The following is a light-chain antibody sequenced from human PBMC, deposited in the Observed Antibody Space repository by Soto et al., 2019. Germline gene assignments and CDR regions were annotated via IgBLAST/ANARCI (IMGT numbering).Light chain of an antibody. V-gene: IGLV1-44*01. CDR1: SSNIGSNT. CDR3: AAWDVSLNGWV. J-gene: IGLJ3*02. CDR2: SNN. Sequence: QSVLTQPPSASGTRGQRVTISCSGSSSNIGSNTVNWYQQLPGTAPKLLIYSNNHRPSGVPDRFSGPKSGTSASLAISGLQSEDEADYYCAAWDVSLNGWVFGGGTKLTVL.